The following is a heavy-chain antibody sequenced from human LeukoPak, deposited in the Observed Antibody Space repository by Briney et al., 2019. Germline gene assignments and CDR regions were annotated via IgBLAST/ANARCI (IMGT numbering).Heavy chain of an antibody. CDR3: AREARETYFDY. D-gene: IGHD1-26*01. CDR2: IYTSGST. V-gene: IGHV4-61*02. J-gene: IGHJ4*02. Sequence: SQTLSLTCTVSGGSISSGSYYWSWIRQLAGKGLEWIGRIYTSGSTNYNPSLKSRVTMSVDTSKNQFSLKLSSVTAADTAVYYCAREARETYFDYWGQGTLVTVSS. CDR1: GGSISSGSYY.